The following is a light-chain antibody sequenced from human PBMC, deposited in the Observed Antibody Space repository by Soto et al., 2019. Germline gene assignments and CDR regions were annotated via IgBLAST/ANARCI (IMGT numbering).Light chain of an antibody. V-gene: IGKV3-15*01. CDR1: QSIDTN. CDR2: DAS. J-gene: IGKJ1*01. CDR3: QQYYKWPS. Sequence: EIVLTQSPVTLSLSPGEGATLSCNASQSIDTNLGWYQQKPGQVPRLLIYDASTRATGIPARFTGSGSGTDFILIIDSLQSEDFAIYYCQQYYKWPSFGQGTKVDIK.